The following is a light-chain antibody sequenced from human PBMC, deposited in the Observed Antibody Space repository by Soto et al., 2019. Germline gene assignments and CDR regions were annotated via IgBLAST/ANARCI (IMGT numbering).Light chain of an antibody. CDR1: SSDLAY. J-gene: IGLJ2*01. V-gene: IGLV2-14*03. CDR3: KSYRTSGFHI. CDR2: DVS. Sequence: QSALTQPASVSGSPGQSITISCTGTSSDLAYVSWYQQYPGKVPKLIIYDVSNRPSGVSNRFSGSKSGNTASLTISGLQDEDEADYYCKSYRTSGFHIFGGGTKVTVL.